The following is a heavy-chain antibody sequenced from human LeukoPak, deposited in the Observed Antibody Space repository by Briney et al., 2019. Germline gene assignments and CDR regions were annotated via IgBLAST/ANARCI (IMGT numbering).Heavy chain of an antibody. Sequence: SETLSLTRTLSGRSISSYHWSWLRQPPGKGLEWIGYIYYSGSTNYNPSLKSRATISVDTSKNQFSLKLSSVTAADTAVYYCARGSGDGYNPFDYWGQGTLVTVSS. J-gene: IGHJ4*02. D-gene: IGHD5-24*01. CDR3: ARGSGDGYNPFDY. CDR2: IYYSGST. CDR1: GRSISSYH. V-gene: IGHV4-59*01.